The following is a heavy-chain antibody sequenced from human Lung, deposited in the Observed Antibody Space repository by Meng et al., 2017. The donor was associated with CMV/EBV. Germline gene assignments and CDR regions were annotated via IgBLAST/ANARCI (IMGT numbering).Heavy chain of an antibody. V-gene: IGHV3-7*01. J-gene: IGHJ4*02. CDR2: IREDGSSK. Sequence: GGSLRLXXAASGFTFSISWMTWVRQAPGKGLEWVANIREDGSSKYYADPVKGRFTISRDNAKNSLFLQMSSLRAEDTAMYYCARAGLGYCSVTSCYNDYWGQGTXVTVSS. D-gene: IGHD2-2*02. CDR1: GFTFSISW. CDR3: ARAGLGYCSVTSCYNDY.